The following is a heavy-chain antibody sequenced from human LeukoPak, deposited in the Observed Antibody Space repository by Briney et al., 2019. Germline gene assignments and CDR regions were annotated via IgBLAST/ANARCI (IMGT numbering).Heavy chain of an antibody. CDR2: INSDGSST. Sequence: GGSLRLSCAASGLTFSSSWMHWVRQAPGKGLVWVSSINSDGSSTRYADSVKGRFTISRDNAKDTLYLQMNSLRAEHTAVYYCARLPTGSPLHYWGQGTLVTVSS. J-gene: IGHJ4*02. D-gene: IGHD1-14*01. CDR1: GLTFSSSW. V-gene: IGHV3-74*01. CDR3: ARLPTGSPLHY.